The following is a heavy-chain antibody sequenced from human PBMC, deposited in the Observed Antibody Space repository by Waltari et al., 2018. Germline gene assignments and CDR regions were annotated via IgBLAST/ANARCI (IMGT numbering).Heavy chain of an antibody. Sequence: QITLKESGPTLVQPTQTLTLTCTFSGFSLNTNGVGVGWIRQPPGKALEWLALVYHNDDKRYSPTLESRLNIPKETSKNQVVLTMANMDPVDTATYYCAHIYGSGLYGMDVWGQGTTVTVSS. CDR2: VYHNDDK. CDR1: GFSLNTNGVG. D-gene: IGHD3-10*01. CDR3: AHIYGSGLYGMDV. V-gene: IGHV2-5*01. J-gene: IGHJ6*02.